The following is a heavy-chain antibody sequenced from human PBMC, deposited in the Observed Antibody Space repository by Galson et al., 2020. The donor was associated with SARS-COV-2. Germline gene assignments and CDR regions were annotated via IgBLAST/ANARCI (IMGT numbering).Heavy chain of an antibody. CDR1: GGSVSSSSNY. CDR2: ILYSGST. CDR3: ASQVWGPPHGFDP. Sequence: SETLSLTCTVSGGSVSSSSNYWTWIRQSPGKGLEWIGYILYSGSTRYNHSLKSRVTLLVDTSKNQLSLKLRSVTAADTAVYYCASQVWGPPHGFDPWGQGILVTVSS. V-gene: IGHV4-61*01. J-gene: IGHJ5*02. D-gene: IGHD3-16*01.